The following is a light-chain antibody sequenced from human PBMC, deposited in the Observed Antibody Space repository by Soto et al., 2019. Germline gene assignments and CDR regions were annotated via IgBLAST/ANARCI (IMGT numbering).Light chain of an antibody. J-gene: IGKJ1*01. V-gene: IGKV1-5*03. CDR1: ESIRSW. CDR2: LAS. CDR3: QQYNSYSSWT. Sequence: DIQMTQSPSTLSASVGDRVTITCRASESIRSWLAWYQQKPGKAPKLLIYLASSLESGVPSRFSGSGSGTDFTLTISSLQSDDFATYYCQQYNSYSSWTFGQGTKVEIK.